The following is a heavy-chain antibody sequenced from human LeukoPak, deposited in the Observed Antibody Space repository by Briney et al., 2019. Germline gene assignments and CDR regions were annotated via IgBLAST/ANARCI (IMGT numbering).Heavy chain of an antibody. CDR3: ARAMIVVVPPAMEN. D-gene: IGHD2-2*01. Sequence: GGSLRLSCAASGFTFSSYAMHWVRQAPGKGLGWVAVISYDGSNKYYADSVKGRFTISRDNSKNTLYLQMNSLRAEDTAVYYCARAMIVVVPPAMENWGQGTLVTVSS. CDR2: ISYDGSNK. V-gene: IGHV3-30*04. J-gene: IGHJ4*02. CDR1: GFTFSSYA.